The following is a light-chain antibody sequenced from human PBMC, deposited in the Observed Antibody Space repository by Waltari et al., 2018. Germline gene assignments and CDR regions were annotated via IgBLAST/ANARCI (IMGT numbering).Light chain of an antibody. CDR3: SSYACGSPPRVV. V-gene: IGLV2-14*01. J-gene: IGLJ2*01. CDR2: DVN. Sequence: QSALNQPASVPGAPGQSVTIACNGTRSDGGGYNYASWYQQHPGKAPKLMIYDVNKLPSGVSSRFSGSMSGNTASLTISGLQAEDEADYYCSSYACGSPPRVVFGVGTNLTVL. CDR1: RSDGGGYNY.